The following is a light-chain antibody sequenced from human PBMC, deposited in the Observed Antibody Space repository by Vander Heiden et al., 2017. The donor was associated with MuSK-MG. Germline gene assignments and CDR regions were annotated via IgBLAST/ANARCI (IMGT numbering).Light chain of an antibody. V-gene: IGKV1-5*03. Sequence: DIQMTQSPSTLSASVGDRVTITCRASQSIRSWLTWYQQKAGQAPKLLIYRASNLESGVPSRFSGSGSGTEFTLTISSLQPDDFATYYCQRSNSYPVTFGGGTKVEIK. CDR1: QSIRSW. J-gene: IGKJ4*01. CDR3: QRSNSYPVT. CDR2: RAS.